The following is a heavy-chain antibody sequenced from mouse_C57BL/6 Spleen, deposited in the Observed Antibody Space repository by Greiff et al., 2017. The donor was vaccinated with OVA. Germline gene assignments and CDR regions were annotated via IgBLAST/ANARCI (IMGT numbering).Heavy chain of an antibody. CDR2: IWSGGST. V-gene: IGHV2-2*01. J-gene: IGHJ3*01. D-gene: IGHD2-4*01. CDR3: AAPGSTMRAWFAY. Sequence: VQLVESGPGLVQPSQSLSITCTVSGFSLTSYGVHWVRQSPGKGLEWLGVIWSGGSTDYNAAFISRLSISKDNSKSQVFFKMNSLQADDTAIYYCAAPGSTMRAWFAYWGQGTLVTVSA. CDR1: GFSLTSYG.